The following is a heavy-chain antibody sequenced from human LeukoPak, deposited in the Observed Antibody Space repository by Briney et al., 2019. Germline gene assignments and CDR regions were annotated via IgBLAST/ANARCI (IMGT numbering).Heavy chain of an antibody. CDR3: ASQHLSGWNEGAYFDH. CDR1: GGSFSGYY. D-gene: IGHD6-19*01. V-gene: IGHV4-34*01. Sequence: SKTLSLTCAVYGGSFSGYYWSWIRQPPGKGLEWIGEINHSGSTNYNPSLKSRVTISVDTSKNQFSLKLSSVTAADTAVYYCASQHLSGWNEGAYFDHWGQGTLVTVSS. J-gene: IGHJ4*02. CDR2: INHSGST.